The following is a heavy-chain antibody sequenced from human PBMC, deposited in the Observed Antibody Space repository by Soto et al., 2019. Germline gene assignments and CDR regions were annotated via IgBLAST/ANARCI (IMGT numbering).Heavy chain of an antibody. CDR3: ATSNWFDP. Sequence: QLQLQESGPGLVKPSETLSLTCTVSGGSISSRGYYWGWIRQPPGKGLEWIGTIYYSGSTYYNPSLKSRIPISVDTNKHQFSLKLSSVPAADTAVYYCATSNWFDPWGQGTLVTVSS. V-gene: IGHV4-39*01. CDR2: IYYSGST. CDR1: GGSISSRGYY. J-gene: IGHJ5*02.